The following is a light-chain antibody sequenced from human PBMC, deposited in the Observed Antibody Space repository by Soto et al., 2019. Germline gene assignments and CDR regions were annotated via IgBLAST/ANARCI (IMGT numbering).Light chain of an antibody. J-gene: IGKJ5*01. CDR1: QAISSY. CDR3: QQLNSFPIT. V-gene: IGKV1-9*01. CDR2: AAS. Sequence: DIQLTQAPSFLSASAGDRVSITCRASQAISSYLAWYQQKPGRAPKLLIYAASTLQSGVPSRFSGSGSGTEFTLTITSLQHEDFATYYCQQLNSFPITFGQGTRLEIK.